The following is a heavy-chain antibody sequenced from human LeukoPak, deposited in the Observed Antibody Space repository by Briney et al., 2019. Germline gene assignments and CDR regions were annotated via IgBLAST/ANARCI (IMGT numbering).Heavy chain of an antibody. D-gene: IGHD1-1*01. V-gene: IGHV1-69*13. CDR1: GGTFSNHA. Sequence: ASVKVSCKASGGTFSNHAVSWVRQAPGQGLEWMGGIIPIFGTANYAQKFQGRVTITADESTSTAYMELSSLRSEDTAVYYCARPHRQLKRRGRYYFDYWGQGTLVTVSS. J-gene: IGHJ4*02. CDR2: IIPIFGTA. CDR3: ARPHRQLKRRGRYYFDY.